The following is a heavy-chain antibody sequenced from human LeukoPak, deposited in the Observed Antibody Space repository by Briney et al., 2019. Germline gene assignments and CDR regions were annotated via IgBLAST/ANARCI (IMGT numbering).Heavy chain of an antibody. J-gene: IGHJ4*02. CDR2: IKSRADGGTT. Sequence: GGSLRLSCAASGFTFINAWMSWVRQAPGKGLEWVGRIKSRADGGTTDYAAPVKGRFSISRDDSKNTLYLQKNSLKTEDTALYYCTTERYYALAYWGQGTLVTVSS. D-gene: IGHD2-2*01. CDR3: TTERYYALAY. CDR1: GFTFINAW. V-gene: IGHV3-15*01.